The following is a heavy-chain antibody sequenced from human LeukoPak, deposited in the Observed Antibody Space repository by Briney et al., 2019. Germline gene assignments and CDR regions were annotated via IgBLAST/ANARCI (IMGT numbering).Heavy chain of an antibody. CDR1: GYTLTELS. J-gene: IGHJ4*02. CDR2: FDPEDGET. V-gene: IGHV1-24*01. CDR3: ATTWVPESPTGYFDY. Sequence: ASVKVSCKVSGYTLTELSMHWVRQAPGKGLEWMGGFDPEDGETIYAQKSQGRVTMTEDTSTDTAYMELSSLRSEDTAVYYCATTWVPESPTGYFDYWGQGTLVTVSS. D-gene: IGHD3-9*01.